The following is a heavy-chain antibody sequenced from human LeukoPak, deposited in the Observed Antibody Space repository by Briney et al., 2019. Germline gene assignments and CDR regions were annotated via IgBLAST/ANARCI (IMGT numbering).Heavy chain of an antibody. J-gene: IGHJ4*02. D-gene: IGHD1-26*01. CDR2: ISYDGSNK. CDR3: ARGRSGSSSVCDY. CDR1: GFSFTSYN. V-gene: IGHV3-30*04. Sequence: GTSLRLSCAASGFSFTSYNFHWVRQAPGKGLEWVAVISYDGSNKYYADSVKGRFTISRDNSKNTLYLQMNSLRAEDTAVYYCARGRSGSSSVCDYWGQGTLVTVSS.